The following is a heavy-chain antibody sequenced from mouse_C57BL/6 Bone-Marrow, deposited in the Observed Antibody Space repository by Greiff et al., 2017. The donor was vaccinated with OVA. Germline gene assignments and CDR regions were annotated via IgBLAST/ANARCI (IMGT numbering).Heavy chain of an antibody. V-gene: IGHV1-64*01. CDR3: ASGPIYFGY. CDR2: IHPNSGST. Sequence: QVQLQQPGAELVKPGASVKLSCKASGYTFTSYWMHWVKQRPGQGLEWIGMIHPNSGSTNYNEKFKSKATLTVDKSSSTAYMQLSSLTSEDSAVCYCASGPIYFGYWGQGTTLTVSS. CDR1: GYTFTSYW. D-gene: IGHD3-1*01. J-gene: IGHJ2*01.